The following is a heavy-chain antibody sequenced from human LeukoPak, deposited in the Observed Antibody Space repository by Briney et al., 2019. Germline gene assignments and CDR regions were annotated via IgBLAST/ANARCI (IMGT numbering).Heavy chain of an antibody. CDR1: GFPFRNAL. D-gene: IGHD3-9*01. CDR3: STDSTIVY. Sequence: GSLRLPLASFGFPFRNALMSWVRQAPGKGLEWVGRIKSKTDGGTTDYAAPVKGRFTISRDDSKNTLYLQMNSLKTEDTAVYYCSTDSTIVYWGQGTLVTVSS. V-gene: IGHV3-15*01. CDR2: IKSKTDGGTT. J-gene: IGHJ4*02.